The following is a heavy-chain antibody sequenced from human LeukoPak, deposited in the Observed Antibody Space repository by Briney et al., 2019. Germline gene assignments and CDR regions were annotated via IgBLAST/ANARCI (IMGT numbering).Heavy chain of an antibody. CDR2: IYSGGTT. CDR3: ARGQSGDPACDI. D-gene: IGHD4-17*01. J-gene: IGHJ3*02. V-gene: IGHV3-53*01. CDR1: GFSVSNNY. Sequence: GGSLRLSCEASGFSVSNNYMTWVRQAPGKGLEWVSVIYSGGTTYYGDSVEGRFTISRDNSRNTLNLQMNSLRAEDTAVYFCARGQSGDPACDIWGQGKMVTVSS.